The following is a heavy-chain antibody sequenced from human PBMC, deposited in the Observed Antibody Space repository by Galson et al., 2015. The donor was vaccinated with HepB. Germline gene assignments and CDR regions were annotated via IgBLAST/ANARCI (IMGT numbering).Heavy chain of an antibody. V-gene: IGHV3-21*01. Sequence: PLRLCCAASGFTCSSNSMNWVRPAPGKGLEWVSSISSTSTYIYYAASVKGRLTISRDNAKNSLYLQMNSLRAEDTAVYYCTRSPDIAVAVYYFGYWGQGTLVTVSS. CDR1: GFTCSSNS. CDR2: ISSTSTYI. D-gene: IGHD6-19*01. J-gene: IGHJ4*02. CDR3: TRSPDIAVAVYYFGY.